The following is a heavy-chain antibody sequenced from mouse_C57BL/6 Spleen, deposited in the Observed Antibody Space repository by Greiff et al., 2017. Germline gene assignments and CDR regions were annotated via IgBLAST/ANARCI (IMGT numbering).Heavy chain of an antibody. Sequence: EVQVEESEGGLVQPGSSMKLSCTASGFTFSDYYMAWVRQFPEKGLEWVANINYDGSSTYYLDSLKSRFIISRDNAKNILYLDMSSLKTEDTATNYCAGEGGSSFYWYFDVWGTGTTVTVSS. CDR1: GFTFSDYY. CDR2: INYDGSST. J-gene: IGHJ1*03. D-gene: IGHD1-1*01. V-gene: IGHV5-16*01. CDR3: AGEGGSSFYWYFDV.